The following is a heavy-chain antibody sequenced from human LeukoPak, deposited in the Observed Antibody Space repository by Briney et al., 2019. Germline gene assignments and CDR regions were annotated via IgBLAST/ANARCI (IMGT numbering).Heavy chain of an antibody. J-gene: IGHJ3*02. CDR1: GYTFTGYY. CDR2: INPNSGGT. CDR3: ARDLVAAAGTGAFDI. V-gene: IGHV1-2*02. D-gene: IGHD6-13*01. Sequence: ASVKVSCKASGYTFTGYYIHWVRQAPGQGLEWMGWINPNSGGTNNAQKLQGRVTMTRDTSITTAYMELSSLKSDDTAVYYCARDLVAAAGTGAFDIWGQGTMVTVSS.